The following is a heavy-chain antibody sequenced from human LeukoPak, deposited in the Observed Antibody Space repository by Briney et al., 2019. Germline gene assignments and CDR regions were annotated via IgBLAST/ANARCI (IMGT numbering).Heavy chain of an antibody. V-gene: IGHV1-8*03. Sequence: ASVKVSCKASGYTYSNYDINWLRQAPGQGLEWMGWMNPNSYNIGYALKFQGRVTITRNTSINTAYMEVRSLRYEDTAIYFCARAVRIVGSNPLLGPFEYYFDYWGQGSLVTVSS. CDR2: MNPNSYNI. CDR1: GYTYSNYD. J-gene: IGHJ4*01. CDR3: ARAVRIVGSNPLLGPFEYYFDY. D-gene: IGHD1-26*01.